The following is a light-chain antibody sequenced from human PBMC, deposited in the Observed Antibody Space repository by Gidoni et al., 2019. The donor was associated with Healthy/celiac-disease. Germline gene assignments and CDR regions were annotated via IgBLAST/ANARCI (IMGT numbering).Light chain of an antibody. Sequence: EIFMTQSPATLSVSPGERATLSCRASQSVSSNLAWYQQKPGQAPRLLMYGASTRATGIPARFSGSGSGTEFTLTISSLQSEDVAVYYCQQYNNWSPLTFGGGTKVEIK. CDR2: GAS. CDR1: QSVSSN. CDR3: QQYNNWSPLT. V-gene: IGKV3-15*01. J-gene: IGKJ4*01.